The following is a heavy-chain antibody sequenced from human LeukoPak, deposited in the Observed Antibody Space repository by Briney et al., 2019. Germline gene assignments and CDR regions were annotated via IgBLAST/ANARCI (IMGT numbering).Heavy chain of an antibody. V-gene: IGHV3-7*01. Sequence: PGGSLRLFCAASGLIFSNYWMSWVRQAPGKGLEWVANIKQDGSEKYYVDSVKGRFTISRDNAKNSLYLQMYSLRAEDTAVYYCARDLGGPFDYWGQGTLVTVSS. CDR2: IKQDGSEK. CDR3: ARDLGGPFDY. J-gene: IGHJ4*02. CDR1: GLIFSNYW. D-gene: IGHD3-16*01.